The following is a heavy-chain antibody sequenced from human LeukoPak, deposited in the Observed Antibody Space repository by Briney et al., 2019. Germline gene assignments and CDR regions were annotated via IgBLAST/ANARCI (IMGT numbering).Heavy chain of an antibody. CDR1: GFTFSSYG. J-gene: IGHJ4*02. Sequence: GGSLRLSCAASGFTFSSYGRSWVRQAPGKGLEWVSAISGSGGSTYYADSVKGRFTISRDNSTTTLYLQMNRLRAEDTAVYYCAKARFEFYGSGSPFDYWGQGTLVTVSS. D-gene: IGHD3-10*01. CDR2: ISGSGGST. CDR3: AKARFEFYGSGSPFDY. V-gene: IGHV3-23*01.